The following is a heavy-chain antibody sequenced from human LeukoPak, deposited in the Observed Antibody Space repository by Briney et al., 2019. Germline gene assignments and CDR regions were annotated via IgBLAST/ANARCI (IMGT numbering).Heavy chain of an antibody. CDR2: INHSGST. CDR3: ARVSGGYSYGPMIFDY. D-gene: IGHD5-18*01. Sequence: SETLSLTCAVYGGSFSGYYWSWIRQPPGKGLEWIGEINHSGSTNYNPSLKSRVTISVDTSKNQFSLNLSSVTAADTAVYYCARVSGGYSYGPMIFDYWGQGTLVTVSS. J-gene: IGHJ4*02. CDR1: GGSFSGYY. V-gene: IGHV4-34*01.